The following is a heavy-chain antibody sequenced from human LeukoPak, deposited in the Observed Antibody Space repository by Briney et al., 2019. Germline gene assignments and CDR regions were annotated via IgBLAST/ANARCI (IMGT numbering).Heavy chain of an antibody. CDR3: ASTPDYDILTGYPKNFDY. CDR2: IIPIFGTA. CDR1: GGTFSSYA. D-gene: IGHD3-9*01. V-gene: IGHV1-69*05. Sequence: SVKVSCKASGGTFSSYAISWVRQAPGQGLEWMGGIIPIFGTANYAQKLQGRVTMTTDTSTSTAYMELRSLRSDDTAVYYCASTPDYDILTGYPKNFDYWGQGTLVTVSS. J-gene: IGHJ4*02.